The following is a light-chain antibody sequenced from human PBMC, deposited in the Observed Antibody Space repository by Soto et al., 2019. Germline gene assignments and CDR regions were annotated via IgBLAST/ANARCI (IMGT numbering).Light chain of an antibody. J-gene: IGKJ5*01. CDR2: AAS. CDR3: QQGDSFPIT. CDR1: QYIGSW. Sequence: DIQMTQSPSSVSASVGDRVTITCRASQYIGSWLAWYQQKPGKAPDLLIYAASNLQSGVPSRFYGSGSGADFTLTISSLQPEDFATYYCQQGDSFPITFGQGTRLEIK. V-gene: IGKV1-12*01.